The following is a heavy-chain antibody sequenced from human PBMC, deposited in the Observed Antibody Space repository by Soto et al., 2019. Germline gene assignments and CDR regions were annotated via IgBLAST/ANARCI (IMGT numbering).Heavy chain of an antibody. CDR1: GFTFSHYG. V-gene: IGHV3-30*18. CDR2: ISYDGNNK. D-gene: IGHD3-3*01. CDR3: VKMGDFPNGYYSEYFRH. J-gene: IGHJ1*01. Sequence: PRLSCAASGFTFSHYGMHWVRQAPGRGLEWVALISYDGNNKFYVDSVKGRFTISRDNSNNTLYLQMNSLRTEDTAVYYCVKMGDFPNGYYSEYFRHWGQGSLVTVFS.